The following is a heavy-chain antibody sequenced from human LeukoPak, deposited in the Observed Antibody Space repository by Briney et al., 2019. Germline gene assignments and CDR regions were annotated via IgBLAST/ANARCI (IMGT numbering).Heavy chain of an antibody. CDR3: ARDPPRRDGNNYGYFDL. CDR1: GYSFSSFG. J-gene: IGHJ2*01. D-gene: IGHD5-24*01. CDR2: ISANNGYT. V-gene: IGHV1-18*01. Sequence: ASVKVSCKASGYSFSSFGISWLRQAPGQGLEWMGWISANNGYTKYAQKFQGRVTMTTDTSTRTAYMEVRSLRSDDTAVYYCARDPPRRDGNNYGYFDLWGRGTLVPVSS.